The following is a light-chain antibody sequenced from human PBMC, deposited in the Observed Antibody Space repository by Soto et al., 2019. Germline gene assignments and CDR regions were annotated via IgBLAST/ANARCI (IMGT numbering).Light chain of an antibody. CDR1: QSISTY. V-gene: IGKV1-39*01. CDR3: QQNYNTPIT. CDR2: AAS. J-gene: IGKJ5*01. Sequence: DIQMTQSPSSLSASVGDRVTITCRASQSISTYLNWYQQKPGKAPKLLIYAASSLQTGVPSRFSGTGSGTEFTLTTSSLQPDEFATYYSQQNYNTPITLGQGTRLEIK.